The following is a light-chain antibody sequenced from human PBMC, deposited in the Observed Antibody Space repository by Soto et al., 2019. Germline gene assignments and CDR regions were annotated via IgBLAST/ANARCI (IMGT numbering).Light chain of an antibody. Sequence: DIQMTQSPSTLSASVGDRVTITCRASQNVNSWLAWYQQKPGQAPKFLIYDATILEAGVPSRFRGSGSGTEFTLTISSLQPDDFATSYCQQYNNYPWTFGQGTQVEV. CDR2: DAT. CDR1: QNVNSW. J-gene: IGKJ1*01. V-gene: IGKV1-5*01. CDR3: QQYNNYPWT.